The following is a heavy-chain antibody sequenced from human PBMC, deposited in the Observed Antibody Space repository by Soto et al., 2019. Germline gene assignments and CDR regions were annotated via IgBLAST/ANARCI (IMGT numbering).Heavy chain of an antibody. CDR2: ISYDGSHR. J-gene: IGHJ4*02. CDR1: GFSFDAYG. CDR3: TKERRGYGGFDPNSYFEN. Sequence: QVQLVESAGGVVQPGTSLRLSCSASGFSFDAYGMHWVRQTPGKGLEWVAVISYDGSHRTYGDSVKGRFTISRDNSKNTVHLQMNSLRAEDMALYYCTKERRGYGGFDPNSYFENWGQGIQVTASS. D-gene: IGHD5-12*01. V-gene: IGHV3-30*18.